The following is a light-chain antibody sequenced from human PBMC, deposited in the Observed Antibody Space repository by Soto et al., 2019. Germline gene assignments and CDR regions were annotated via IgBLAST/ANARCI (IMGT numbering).Light chain of an antibody. Sequence: EIAMTQSPATLSVSPGERATLSCRASQSVSSNLAWYQQKPGQAPRLLIYGASTRATGIPARFSGSGSGTEFTFTISSLQSEDFAVYYCQQYNNWPPLITFGQGTRLEIK. CDR1: QSVSSN. V-gene: IGKV3-15*01. J-gene: IGKJ5*01. CDR3: QQYNNWPPLIT. CDR2: GAS.